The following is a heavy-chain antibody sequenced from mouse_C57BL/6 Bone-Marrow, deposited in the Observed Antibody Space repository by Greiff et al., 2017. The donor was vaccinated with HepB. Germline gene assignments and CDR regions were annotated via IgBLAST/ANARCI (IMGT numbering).Heavy chain of an antibody. Sequence: VQLKQSGAELVRPGASVKLSCTASGFNIKDDYMHWVKQRPEQGLEWIGWIDPENGDTEYASKFQGKATIPADTSSNTAYLQLSSLTSEDTAVYYCTFYYYGSRGYFDVWGTGTTVTVSS. J-gene: IGHJ1*03. CDR2: IDPENGDT. D-gene: IGHD1-1*01. CDR3: TFYYYGSRGYFDV. V-gene: IGHV14-4*01. CDR1: GFNIKDDY.